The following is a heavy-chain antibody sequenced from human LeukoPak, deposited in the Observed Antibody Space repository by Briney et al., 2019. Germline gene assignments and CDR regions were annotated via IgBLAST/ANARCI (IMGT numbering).Heavy chain of an antibody. D-gene: IGHD4-23*01. J-gene: IGHJ4*02. CDR3: ARYGGNSGEFDY. CDR2: ISGSGDGT. V-gene: IGHV3-23*01. Sequence: GGSLRLSCAASGFTFSHYAMTWVRQAPGKGLEWVSDISGSGDGTYYADSVEGRFTISRDNSKNTLSLQMNNLRAEDTAVYYCARYGGNSGEFDYWGQGTLVTVSS. CDR1: GFTFSHYA.